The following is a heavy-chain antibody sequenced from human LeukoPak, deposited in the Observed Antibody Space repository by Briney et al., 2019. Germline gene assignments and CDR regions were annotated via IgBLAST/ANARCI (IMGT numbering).Heavy chain of an antibody. CDR1: GFTFSSNA. CDR2: IWSDGSNK. D-gene: IGHD3-10*01. Sequence: PGGSLRLSCAASGFTFSSNAMSWVRQAPGKGLEWLAVIWSDGSNKYYADSAKGRFTISRDNAKNSLYLQMKSLRDEDTAVYYCARYGSGTSYITNYFDYWGQGTLVTVSS. V-gene: IGHV3-33*08. J-gene: IGHJ4*02. CDR3: ARYGSGTSYITNYFDY.